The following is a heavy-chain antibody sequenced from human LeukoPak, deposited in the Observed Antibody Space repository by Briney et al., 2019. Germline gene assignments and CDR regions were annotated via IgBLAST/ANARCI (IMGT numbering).Heavy chain of an antibody. CDR2: ISAYNGNT. J-gene: IGHJ4*02. D-gene: IGHD5-12*01. CDR1: GYTFTSYG. V-gene: IGHV1-18*01. CDR3: ARDGPPDGSGYDWDY. Sequence: ASVKVSCKVSGYTFTSYGISWVRQAPGQGLEWMGWISAYNGNTNYAQKLQGRVTMTTDTSTSTAYMELRSLRSDDTAVYYCARDGPPDGSGYDWDYWGQGTLVTVSS.